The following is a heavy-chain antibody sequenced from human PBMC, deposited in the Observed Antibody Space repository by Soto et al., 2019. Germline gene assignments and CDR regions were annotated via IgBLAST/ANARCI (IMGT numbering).Heavy chain of an antibody. Sequence: PSETLSLTCTVSGGSISSSDFYWGWLRQTPGKGLEFIGSMYYSGTTYYNPSLKSRVTISVDTSKNQFTLKLISVTAADTAVYYCAVVESTGKWFDPWGEGALVTVSS. V-gene: IGHV4-39*01. CDR3: AVVESTGKWFDP. CDR1: GGSISSSDFY. J-gene: IGHJ5*02. D-gene: IGHD2-15*01. CDR2: MYYSGTT.